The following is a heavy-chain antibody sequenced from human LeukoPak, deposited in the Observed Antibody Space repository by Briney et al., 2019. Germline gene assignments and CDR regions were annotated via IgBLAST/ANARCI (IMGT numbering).Heavy chain of an antibody. CDR2: IYYSGST. V-gene: IGHV4-39*07. D-gene: IGHD3-10*01. J-gene: IGHJ4*02. Sequence: SETLSLTCTVSGGSISSSSYYWGWIRQPPGKGLEWIGSIYYSGSTYYNPSLKSRVTISVDTSKNQFSLKLSSVTAADTAVYYCARDLATMVRGAKPFDYWGQGTLVTVSS. CDR3: ARDLATMVRGAKPFDY. CDR1: GGSISSSSYY.